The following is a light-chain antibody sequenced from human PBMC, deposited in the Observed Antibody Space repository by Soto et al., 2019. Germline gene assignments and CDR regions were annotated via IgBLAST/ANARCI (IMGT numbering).Light chain of an antibody. J-gene: IGKJ5*01. Sequence: EIVLTQSPGTLSSSPGWRATLSCRASQSVSSYLAWYQQKPGQAPRLLIYDASNRATGIPARFSGSGSGTDFTLTISSLEPDDFAVYYCQQRADWPITFGQGTRLEI. CDR3: QQRADWPIT. CDR1: QSVSSY. CDR2: DAS. V-gene: IGKV3-11*01.